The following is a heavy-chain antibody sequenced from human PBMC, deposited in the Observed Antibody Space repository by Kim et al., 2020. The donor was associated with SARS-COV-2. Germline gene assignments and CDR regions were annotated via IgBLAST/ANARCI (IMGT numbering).Heavy chain of an antibody. V-gene: IGHV1-46*01. D-gene: IGHD5-18*01. J-gene: IGHJ4*02. CDR1: GYTFTSYY. CDR3: ASVGGPVDTAMGYFDY. CDR2: INPSGGST. Sequence: ASVKVSCKASGYTFTSYYMHWVRQAPGQGLEWMGIINPSGGSTSYAQKFQGRVTMTRDTSTSTVYMELSSLRSEDTAVYYCASVGGPVDTAMGYFDYWGQGTLVTVSS.